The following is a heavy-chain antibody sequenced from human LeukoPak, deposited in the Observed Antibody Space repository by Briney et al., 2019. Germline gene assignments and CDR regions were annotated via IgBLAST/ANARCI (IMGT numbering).Heavy chain of an antibody. Sequence: PGGSLRLSCAASGFTFSSYARSWVRRAPGRGLEWVAGINSSGTSTYYADSVEGRFTISSDNSKNTLYLQMNRLRAEDTALYYCAKGPYDDVWGTYLDCWGQGTRVTVSA. V-gene: IGHV3-23*01. D-gene: IGHD3-16*02. CDR2: INSSGTST. CDR1: GFTFSSYA. J-gene: IGHJ4*02. CDR3: AKGPYDDVWGTYLDC.